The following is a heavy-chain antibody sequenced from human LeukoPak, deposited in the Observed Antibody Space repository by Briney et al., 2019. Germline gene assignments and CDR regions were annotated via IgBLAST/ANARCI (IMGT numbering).Heavy chain of an antibody. CDR1: VFTFNKYW. CDR2: IKQDETEK. D-gene: IGHD4-11*01. Sequence: GGSLRLSCAASVFTFNKYWMTWVRQAPGKGLEWVANIKQDETEKFYVDSVKGRFTISRDNSKNTLYLQMNSLRAEDTAVYYCARDRTGQQLISRKEYYYMDVWGKGTTVTISS. V-gene: IGHV3-7*01. CDR3: ARDRTGQQLISRKEYYYMDV. J-gene: IGHJ6*03.